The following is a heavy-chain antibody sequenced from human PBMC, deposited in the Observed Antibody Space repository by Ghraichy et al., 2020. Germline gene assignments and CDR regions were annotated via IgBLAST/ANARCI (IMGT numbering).Heavy chain of an antibody. V-gene: IGHV4-34*01. CDR2: INHSGST. J-gene: IGHJ5*02. CDR3: ARTTIFGVVNPYNWFDP. Sequence: SETLSLTCAVYGGSFSGYYWSWIRQPPGKGLEWIGEINHSGSTNYNPSLKSRVTISVDTSKNQFSLKLSSVTAADTTVYYCARTTIFGVVNPYNWFDPWGQGTLVTVSS. CDR1: GGSFSGYY. D-gene: IGHD3-3*01.